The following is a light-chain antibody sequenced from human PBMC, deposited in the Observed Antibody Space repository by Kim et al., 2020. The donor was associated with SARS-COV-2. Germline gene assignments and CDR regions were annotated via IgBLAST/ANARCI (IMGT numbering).Light chain of an antibody. Sequence: ASVGERVTITCRASHDIGNYLNWYQHKPGKAPKLLIYDASKLQGGVPSRFSGSGVGTGFTFTITSLQPEDIATYFCQQNDFPPLTFGGGTKVDIK. CDR3: QQNDFPPLT. J-gene: IGKJ4*01. CDR1: HDIGNY. V-gene: IGKV1-33*01. CDR2: DAS.